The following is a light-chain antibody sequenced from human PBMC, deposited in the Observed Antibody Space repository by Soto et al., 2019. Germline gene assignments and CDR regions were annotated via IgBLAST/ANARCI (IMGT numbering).Light chain of an antibody. CDR1: QSVSSN. CDR3: QQYNNWLRT. V-gene: IGKV3-15*01. Sequence: EIGMTQSPATLSVSPGERATLSCRASQSVSSNLAWYQQKPGKAPRLLIYGASTRTTGIPDRFSGSGSGTEFTLTISSLQPEDFAIYYCQQYNNWLRTFGQGTKLEIK. J-gene: IGKJ2*01. CDR2: GAS.